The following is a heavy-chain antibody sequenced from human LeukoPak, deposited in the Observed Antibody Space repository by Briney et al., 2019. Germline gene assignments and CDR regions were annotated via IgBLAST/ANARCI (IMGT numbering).Heavy chain of an antibody. Sequence: PSETLSLTCTVSGGSISSYYWSWIRQPAGKGLEWIGRIYTSGSTNYNPSLKSRVTMSVDTSKNQFSLKLSSVTAADTAVYYCARGTGNYDYYYMDVWGKGTTVTVSS. CDR3: ARGTGNYDYYYMDV. CDR2: IYTSGST. V-gene: IGHV4-4*07. J-gene: IGHJ6*03. D-gene: IGHD3-10*01. CDR1: GGSISSYY.